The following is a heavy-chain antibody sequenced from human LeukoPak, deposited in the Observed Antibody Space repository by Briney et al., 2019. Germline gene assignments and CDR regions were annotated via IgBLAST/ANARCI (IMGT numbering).Heavy chain of an antibody. CDR3: ARDERGYSYALGS. Sequence: GGSLRLSCAASGFTFSSYGMHWVRQAPGKGLEWVSGISWNSGSIAYADSVKGRFTISRDNAKNSLYLQMNSLRAEDTAVYYCARDERGYSYALGSWGQGTLVTVSS. D-gene: IGHD5-18*01. CDR1: GFTFSSYG. V-gene: IGHV3-9*01. J-gene: IGHJ4*02. CDR2: ISWNSGSI.